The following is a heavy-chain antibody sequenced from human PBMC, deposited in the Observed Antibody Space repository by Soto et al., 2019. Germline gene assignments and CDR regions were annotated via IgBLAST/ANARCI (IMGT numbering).Heavy chain of an antibody. D-gene: IGHD2-2*01. V-gene: IGHV4-39*01. Sequence: QLQLQESGPGLVKPSETLSLTCTVSGGSISSSNYYWGWIRQPPGKGLEWIGSIYYSGSTYYNPSLKSRVTISVVTSKNRFALKLSSVTAADKAVYYCARHKYCSSTSCLAKKDWYFDLWGRCTLVTVSS. J-gene: IGHJ2*01. CDR2: IYYSGST. CDR1: GGSISSSNYY. CDR3: ARHKYCSSTSCLAKKDWYFDL.